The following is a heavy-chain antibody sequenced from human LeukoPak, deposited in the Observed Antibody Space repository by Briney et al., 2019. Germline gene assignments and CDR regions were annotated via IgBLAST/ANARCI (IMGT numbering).Heavy chain of an antibody. J-gene: IGHJ5*01. CDR1: GGSLSSSSYY. D-gene: IGHD6-19*01. CDR2: IYYSGST. Sequence: SETLSLTCTVSGGSLSSSSYYWGWIRQPPGKGLEWIGSIYYSGSTYYNPSLKSRVTISVDTSKNQFSLKLSSVTAADTAVYYCARLSRAVVESWGQGTLVTVSS. V-gene: IGHV4-39*01. CDR3: ARLSRAVVES.